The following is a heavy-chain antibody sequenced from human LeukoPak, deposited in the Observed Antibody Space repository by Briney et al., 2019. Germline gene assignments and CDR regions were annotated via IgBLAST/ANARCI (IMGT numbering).Heavy chain of an antibody. V-gene: IGHV4-34*01. CDR2: INHSGST. J-gene: IGHJ4*02. Sequence: SETLSLTCAVYGGSFSGYYWSWIRQPPGKGLEWIGEINHSGSTNYNPSLKSRVTISVDTSKNQISLKLSSVTAADTAVYYRARGRSGSGYYRSPYYFDYWGQGTLVTVSS. D-gene: IGHD3-22*01. CDR3: ARGRSGSGYYRSPYYFDY. CDR1: GGSFSGYY.